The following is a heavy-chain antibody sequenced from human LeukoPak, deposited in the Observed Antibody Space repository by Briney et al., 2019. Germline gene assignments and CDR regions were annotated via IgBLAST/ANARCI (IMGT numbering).Heavy chain of an antibody. Sequence: SETLSLTCAVSGGSIISSNWWSWIRQPPGKGLEWIGEIHPSGITNYNPSLKSRVSISIDTSKNQFSLSLTSVTAADTAVYYCSRGYDNEKSAYWGQGTLVTVSS. V-gene: IGHV4-4*02. D-gene: IGHD3-22*01. CDR1: GGSIISSNW. J-gene: IGHJ4*02. CDR3: SRGYDNEKSAY. CDR2: IHPSGIT.